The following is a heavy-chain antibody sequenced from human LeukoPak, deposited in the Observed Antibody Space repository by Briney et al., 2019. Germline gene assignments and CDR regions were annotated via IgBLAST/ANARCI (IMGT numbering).Heavy chain of an antibody. CDR1: GFSFSYYG. CDR3: ARDPATIMVVTDMNGFDI. J-gene: IGHJ3*02. Sequence: GGSLRLSCSASGFSFSYYGFHWVRQAPGKGLEWVALISYDGTNKYYADSVKGRFTISRDNAKNSLYLQMNSLRTEDTAVYYCARDPATIMVVTDMNGFDIWGQGTLVTVSS. CDR2: ISYDGTNK. D-gene: IGHD2-21*02. V-gene: IGHV3-30*03.